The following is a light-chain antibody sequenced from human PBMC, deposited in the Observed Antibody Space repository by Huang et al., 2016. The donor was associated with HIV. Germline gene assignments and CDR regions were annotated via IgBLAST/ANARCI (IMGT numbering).Light chain of an antibody. CDR2: GAS. J-gene: IGKJ4*01. CDR1: QSVSHY. Sequence: IVLTQSPASLSLSPGERATLSCRASQSVSHYVAWSQHQPGQPPRPLIYGASRRATDIPTRSNGTGSGTYFTLTISSLETEDSAVYYCQESDTWPRLTLGGGTKVEIK. V-gene: IGKV3-11*01. CDR3: QESDTWPRLT.